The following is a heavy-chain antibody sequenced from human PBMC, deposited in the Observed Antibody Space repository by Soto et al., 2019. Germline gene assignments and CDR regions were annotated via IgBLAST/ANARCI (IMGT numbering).Heavy chain of an antibody. J-gene: IGHJ6*04. D-gene: IGHD2-8*01. CDR1: GFTVSNNY. CDR3: ARDPGVNWA. V-gene: IGHV3-66*01. CDR2: MYSGGGT. Sequence: EVQLVESGGGLVQPGGSLRLSCVASGFTVSNNYMTWVRQAPGKGLEWVSNMYSGGGTYYTESVKGRFTISRDSSTNTLYLQMDNVRAEDTAVYYCARDPGVNWAWGKGTTVTVSS.